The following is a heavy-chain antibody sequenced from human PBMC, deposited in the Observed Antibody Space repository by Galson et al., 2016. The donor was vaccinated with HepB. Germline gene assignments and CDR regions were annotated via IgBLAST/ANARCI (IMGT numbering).Heavy chain of an antibody. Sequence: SLRLSCAASGFTFNNYWMSWVRQAPGKGLEWVANIKQNGREKDYVDSVKGRFTISRDNAKNSLYLQMNSLRAEDTAVYYCARDGYGGFDCWGQGDLVTVSS. CDR1: GFTFNNYW. V-gene: IGHV3-7*03. CDR2: IKQNGREK. CDR3: ARDGYGGFDC. D-gene: IGHD4-23*01. J-gene: IGHJ4*02.